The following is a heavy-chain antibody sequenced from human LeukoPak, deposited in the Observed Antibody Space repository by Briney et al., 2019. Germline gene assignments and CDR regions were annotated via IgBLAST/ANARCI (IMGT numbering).Heavy chain of an antibody. CDR2: ISYDGSNK. CDR1: GFTFSSYG. CDR3: ANIVEEMATILGDY. J-gene: IGHJ4*02. V-gene: IGHV3-30*18. Sequence: PGGSLRLSCAASGFTFSSYGMHCVRQAPGKGLEWVAVISYDGSNKYYADSVKGRFTISRDNSKNTLYLQMNSLRAEDTAVYYCANIVEEMATILGDYWGQGTLVTVSS. D-gene: IGHD5-24*01.